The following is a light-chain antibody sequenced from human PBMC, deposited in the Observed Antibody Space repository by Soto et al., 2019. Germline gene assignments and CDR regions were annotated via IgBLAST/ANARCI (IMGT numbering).Light chain of an antibody. CDR3: QSYDSSLSPVV. Sequence: QSVLTQPPSVSGALGQRVTISCTGSSSNIGAGYDVHWYQQLPGTAPKLLIYGNSNRPSGVPDRFSGSKSGTSASLAITGLQAEDEADYYCQSYDSSLSPVVFGGGTKLTVL. CDR1: SSNIGAGYD. CDR2: GNS. J-gene: IGLJ2*01. V-gene: IGLV1-40*01.